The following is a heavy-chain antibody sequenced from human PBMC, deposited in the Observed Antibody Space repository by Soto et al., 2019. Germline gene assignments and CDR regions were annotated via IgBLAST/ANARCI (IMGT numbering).Heavy chain of an antibody. D-gene: IGHD1-1*01. Sequence: GASVKVSCKASGGTFSSYAISWVRQAPGQGLEWMGGIIPIFGTANYAQKFQGRVTITADKSTSTAYMELSSLRSEDTAVYYCERGTKLEPYGYWGQGTLVTVSS. V-gene: IGHV1-69*06. J-gene: IGHJ4*02. CDR2: IIPIFGTA. CDR1: GGTFSSYA. CDR3: ERGTKLEPYGY.